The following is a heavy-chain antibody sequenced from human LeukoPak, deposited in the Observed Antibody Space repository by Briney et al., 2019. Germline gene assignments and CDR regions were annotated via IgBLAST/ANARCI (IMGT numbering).Heavy chain of an antibody. D-gene: IGHD2-15*01. CDR2: TWYDGSIS. CDR3: VRISCTGSRCKPYSYYDMDV. Sequence: GRSLTLSCAASGFTFNTHGMHWVRQAPGKGLEWVAVTWYDGSISYYSDSVKGRFIISRDNSKNTLYLQMNSLRAEDTAVYYCVRISCTGSRCKPYSYYDMDVWGQGTTVTVSS. CDR1: GFTFNTHG. V-gene: IGHV3-33*01. J-gene: IGHJ6*02.